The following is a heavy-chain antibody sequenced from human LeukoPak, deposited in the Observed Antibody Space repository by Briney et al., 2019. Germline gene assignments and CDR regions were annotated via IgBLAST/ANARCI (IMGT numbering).Heavy chain of an antibody. Sequence: GGSLRLSCAASGFTLRIYNMNWVRQAPGKGVEWVSYISSSRTIYYADSVKGRFTTSRDNAKNSLYLQMNRLRAEDSAVYYCARDNSNVASYYFDNWGQGTLVTVSS. CDR2: ISSSRTI. V-gene: IGHV3-48*04. CDR3: ARDNSNVASYYFDN. D-gene: IGHD1-1*01. J-gene: IGHJ4*02. CDR1: GFTLRIYN.